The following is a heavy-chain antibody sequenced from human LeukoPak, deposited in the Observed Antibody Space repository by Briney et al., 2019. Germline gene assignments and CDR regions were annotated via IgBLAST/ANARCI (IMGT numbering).Heavy chain of an antibody. J-gene: IGHJ6*03. Sequence: PSETLPLTCTVSGGSISSYYWSWIRQPPGKGLEWIGYIYTSGSTNYNPSLKSRVTISVDTSKNQFSPKLSSVTAADTAVYYCARGADDSSGYYYDYYYYYMDVWGKGTTVTVSS. CDR1: GGSISSYY. V-gene: IGHV4-4*09. CDR3: ARGADDSSGYYYDYYYYYMDV. D-gene: IGHD3-22*01. CDR2: IYTSGST.